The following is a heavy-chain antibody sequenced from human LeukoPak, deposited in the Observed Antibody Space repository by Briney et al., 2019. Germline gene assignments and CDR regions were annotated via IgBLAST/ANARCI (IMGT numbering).Heavy chain of an antibody. CDR3: ASGSGSYYSPHLDY. D-gene: IGHD3-10*01. V-gene: IGHV3-33*01. CDR2: IWYDGSNK. Sequence: GGSLRLSCAASGFTFSSYGMHWVRQAPGKGLEWVAVIWYDGSNKYYADSVKGRFTISRDNSKNTPHLQMSSLRAEDTAVYYCASGSGSYYSPHLDYWGQGTLVTVSS. J-gene: IGHJ4*02. CDR1: GFTFSSYG.